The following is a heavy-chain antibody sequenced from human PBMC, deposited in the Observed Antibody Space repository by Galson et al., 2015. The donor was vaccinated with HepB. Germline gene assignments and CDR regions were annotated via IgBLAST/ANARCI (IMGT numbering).Heavy chain of an antibody. CDR1: GDSVSGHGIA. D-gene: IGHD1/OR15-1a*01. V-gene: IGHV6-1*01. J-gene: IGHJ4*02. CDR3: ARGRNNAFDY. CDR2: TYYGSKWYS. Sequence: CAISGDSVSGHGIAWNWIRQSPSRGLEWLGRTYYGSKWYSDYAVSVKSRITINPDTSKNQFSLQLKSVTPDDTAVYFCARGRNNAFDYWGQGTLVTVSS.